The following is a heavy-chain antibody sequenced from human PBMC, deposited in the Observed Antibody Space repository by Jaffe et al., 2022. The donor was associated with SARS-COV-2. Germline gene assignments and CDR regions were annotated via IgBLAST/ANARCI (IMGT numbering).Heavy chain of an antibody. CDR3: ARDSEDIVATITRDYYYYYMDV. D-gene: IGHD5-12*01. Sequence: EVQLVESGGGLVQPGGSLRLSCAASGFTFSSYSMNWVRQAPGKGLEWVSYISSSSSTIYYADSVKGRFTISRDNAKNSLYLQMNSLRAEDTAVYYCARDSEDIVATITRDYYYYYMDVWGKGTTVTVSS. CDR1: GFTFSSYS. V-gene: IGHV3-48*01. CDR2: ISSSSSTI. J-gene: IGHJ6*03.